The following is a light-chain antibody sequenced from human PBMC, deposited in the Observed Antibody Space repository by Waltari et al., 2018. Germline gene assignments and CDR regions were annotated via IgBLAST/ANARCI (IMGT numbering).Light chain of an antibody. CDR1: TGYRSTV. CDR3: QTGGHGTWL. J-gene: IGLJ3*02. Sequence: LVLTQSPSASAPLRASVKLTRTLSTGYRSTVTASLQQQPGKGPRYLMKVNSDGSHRKGDDIPDRFSASKSGTECQLTISGLQSEDEADYFCQTGGHGTWLFGGGTKLTVL. CDR2: VNSDGSH. V-gene: IGLV4-69*01.